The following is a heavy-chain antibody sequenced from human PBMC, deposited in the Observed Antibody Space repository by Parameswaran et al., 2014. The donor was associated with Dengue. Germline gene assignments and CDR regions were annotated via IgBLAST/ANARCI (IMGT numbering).Heavy chain of an antibody. D-gene: IGHD3/OR15-3a*01. J-gene: IGHJ6*02. CDR3: ARTVTALILWGHYGMDV. CDR2: INVGNGDT. V-gene: IGHV1-3*01. Sequence: WVRQAPGQRLEWMGWINVGNGDTKYSQKFQGRVTITRDTSASTAYMELSSLTSEDTAVYYCARTVTALILWGHYGMDVWGQGTTVTGLL.